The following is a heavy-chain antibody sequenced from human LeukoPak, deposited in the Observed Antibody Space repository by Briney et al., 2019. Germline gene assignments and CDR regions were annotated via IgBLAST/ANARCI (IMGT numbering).Heavy chain of an antibody. V-gene: IGHV4-59*08. CDR2: IYSSGGT. CDR3: ARRNYGDYDHYFDN. D-gene: IGHD4-17*01. J-gene: IGHJ4*02. CDR1: GGSISTYH. Sequence: SETLSLTCAVSGGSISTYHWSWIRQPPGKGLEWVGYIYSSGGTNYNPSLKSRVTISADTSRNQFSLNLRSVTAADTAVYYCARRNYGDYDHYFDNWGQGTLVTVSS.